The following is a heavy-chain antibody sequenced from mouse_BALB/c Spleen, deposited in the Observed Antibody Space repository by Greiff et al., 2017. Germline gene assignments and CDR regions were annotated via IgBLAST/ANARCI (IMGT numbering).Heavy chain of an antibody. CDR3: ARDLYDGYYGYYFDY. CDR2: IWAGGST. D-gene: IGHD2-3*01. J-gene: IGHJ2*01. Sequence: QVQLQQSGPGLVAPSQSLPITCTVSGFSLTSYGVHWVRQPPGKGLEWLGVIWAGGSTNYNSALMSRLSISKDNSKSQVFLKMNSLQTDDTAMYYCARDLYDGYYGYYFDYWGQGTTLTVSS. CDR1: GFSLTSYG. V-gene: IGHV2-9*02.